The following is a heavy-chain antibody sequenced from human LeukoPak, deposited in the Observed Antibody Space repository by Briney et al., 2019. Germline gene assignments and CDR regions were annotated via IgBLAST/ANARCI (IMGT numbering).Heavy chain of an antibody. CDR2: ISSSSSYI. Sequence: PGGSLRLSCAASGFTFSSYSMNWVRQAPGKGLEWVSSISSSSSYIYYADSLKGRFTISRDNAKNSLYLQMNSLRAEDTAVYYCARARNDYGDYVFDFWGQGTLVTVSS. J-gene: IGHJ4*02. CDR3: ARARNDYGDYVFDF. CDR1: GFTFSSYS. D-gene: IGHD4-17*01. V-gene: IGHV3-21*01.